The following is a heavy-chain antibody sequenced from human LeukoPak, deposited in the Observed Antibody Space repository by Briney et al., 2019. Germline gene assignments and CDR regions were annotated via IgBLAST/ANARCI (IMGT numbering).Heavy chain of an antibody. CDR2: IWYDQSNE. D-gene: IGHD2-2*01. J-gene: IGHJ4*02. CDR1: GFTFSDDG. Sequence: GGSLRLSCAASGFTFSDDGMHWVRQAPGGGWGWVAVIWYDQSNEPYADPVKGRFTDSRDNSRTTLYLQMNSLRAEDTALYFCARGQLLSPNILDDWGQGTLVTVSS. CDR3: ARGQLLSPNILDD. V-gene: IGHV3-33*01.